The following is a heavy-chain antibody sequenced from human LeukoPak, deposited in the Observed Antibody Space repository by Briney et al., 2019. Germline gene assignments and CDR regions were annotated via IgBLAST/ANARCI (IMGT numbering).Heavy chain of an antibody. D-gene: IGHD6-6*01. J-gene: IGHJ4*02. CDR3: AREGIAARTVDY. CDR2: INPSGGST. CDR1: GGTFSSYA. Sequence: GASVKVSCKASGGTFSSYAISWVRQAPGQGLEWMGIINPSGGSTSYAQKFQGRVTMTRDTSTSTVYMELSSLRSEDTAVYYCAREGIAARTVDYWGQGTLVTVSS. V-gene: IGHV1-46*01.